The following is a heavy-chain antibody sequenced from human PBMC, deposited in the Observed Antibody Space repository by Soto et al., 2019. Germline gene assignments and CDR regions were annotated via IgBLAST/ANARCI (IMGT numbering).Heavy chain of an antibody. V-gene: IGHV1-8*01. D-gene: IGHD6-25*01. Sequence: QVQLVQSGAEVKKPGASVRVSCKTSGYTFTNYDIMWVRRVAGQGLEWMGRVNPNSGNTGYAQKFQDRVTMTRDRFISTAYMELRSLTYEDTAVYYCARGRRANFAPWGQGTLVTVSS. CDR3: ARGRRANFAP. J-gene: IGHJ5*02. CDR2: VNPNSGNT. CDR1: GYTFTNYD.